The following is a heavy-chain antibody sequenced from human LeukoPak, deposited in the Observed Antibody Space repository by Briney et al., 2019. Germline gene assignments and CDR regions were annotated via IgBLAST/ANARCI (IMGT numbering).Heavy chain of an antibody. V-gene: IGHV3-7*01. J-gene: IGHJ3*02. CDR2: IKQDGSEK. D-gene: IGHD3-10*01. CDR1: GFTFSSYW. CDR3: ATFKRYGGAFDI. Sequence: GGSLRLSCAASGFTFSSYWMRWVRQAPGKGLEWVANIKQDGSEKYYVASVKGRFTISRDNAKNSLYLQMNSLRAEDTAVYYCATFKRYGGAFDIWGQGTMVTVSS.